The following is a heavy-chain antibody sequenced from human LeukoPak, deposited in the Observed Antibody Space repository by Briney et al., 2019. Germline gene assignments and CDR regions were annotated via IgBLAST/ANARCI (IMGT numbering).Heavy chain of an antibody. D-gene: IGHD3-9*01. CDR3: AKDPYDILTGVDY. V-gene: IGHV3-9*03. Sequence: GGSLRLSCAASGFTFDDYAMHWVRQAPGKGLEWVSGISWNSGSIGYADSVKGRFTISRDNAKNSLYLQMNSLRAEDMASYYCAKDPYDILTGVDYWGQGTLVTVSS. CDR1: GFTFDDYA. J-gene: IGHJ4*02. CDR2: ISWNSGSI.